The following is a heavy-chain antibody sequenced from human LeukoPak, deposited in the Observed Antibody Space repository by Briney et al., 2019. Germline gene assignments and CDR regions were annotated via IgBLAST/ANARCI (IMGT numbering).Heavy chain of an antibody. CDR1: GFTFSSYA. CDR2: IGGSGGST. J-gene: IGHJ4*02. V-gene: IGHV3-23*01. Sequence: PGGSLRLSCAASGFTFSSYAMSWVRQAPGKGLEWVSAIGGSGGSTYYADSVKGRFTISRDNAKNSLYLQMNSLRAEDTAVYYCARVYDILTGYYKGIGVGYFDYWGQGTLVTVSS. D-gene: IGHD3-9*01. CDR3: ARVYDILTGYYKGIGVGYFDY.